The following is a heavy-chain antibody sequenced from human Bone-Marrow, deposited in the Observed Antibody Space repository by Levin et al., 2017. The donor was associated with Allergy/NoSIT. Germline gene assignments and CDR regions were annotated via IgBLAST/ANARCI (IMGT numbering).Heavy chain of an antibody. Sequence: GESLKISCAASGFTFSSYAMSWVRQAPGKGLEWVSTIGDSAGRTYYTDYYADSVKGRLTISRDDSKNTLYLQMHSLSAEDTAVYYCAKLLRLGYSFGDRDYWGQGTLVTVSS. J-gene: IGHJ4*02. D-gene: IGHD5-12*01. CDR2: IGDSAGRT. CDR3: AKLLRLGYSFGDRDY. CDR1: GFTFSSYA. V-gene: IGHV3-23*01.